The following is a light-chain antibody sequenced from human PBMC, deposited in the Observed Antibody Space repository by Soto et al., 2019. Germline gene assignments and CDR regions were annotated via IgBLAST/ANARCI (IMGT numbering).Light chain of an antibody. Sequence: EVVMTQSPATLSASPGEIATLSCRASQGVSSALAWYQQKPGQAPRLLVYGESIMYTGMTASLSGSASGTEFTLTIRSLQSEDFADYYCQQYNHWPHSFGRRTMLEIK. J-gene: IGKJ2*01. CDR3: QQYNHWPHS. CDR1: QGVSSA. CDR2: GES. V-gene: IGKV3-15*01.